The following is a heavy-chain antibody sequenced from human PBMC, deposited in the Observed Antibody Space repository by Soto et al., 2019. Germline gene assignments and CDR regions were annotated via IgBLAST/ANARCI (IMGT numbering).Heavy chain of an antibody. V-gene: IGHV3-48*02. CDR1: GFTFSSYS. Sequence: GGSLRPSCAASGFTFSSYSMNWVRQAPGKGLEWVSYISSSSSTIYYADSVKGRFTISRDNAKNSLYLQMNSLRDEDTAVYYCARDPAPYYDFWSGYYEGYYFDYWGQGTLVTVSS. D-gene: IGHD3-3*01. CDR2: ISSSSSTI. CDR3: ARDPAPYYDFWSGYYEGYYFDY. J-gene: IGHJ4*02.